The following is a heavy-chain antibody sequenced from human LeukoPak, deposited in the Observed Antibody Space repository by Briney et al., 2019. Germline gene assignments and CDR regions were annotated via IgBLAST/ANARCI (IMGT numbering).Heavy chain of an antibody. V-gene: IGHV3-53*01. CDR2: IYSGGST. CDR1: GFTVISNY. CDR3: AKVEYSSSWFPLGEYYYYMGV. Sequence: GGSLRLSCAASGFTVISNYMGWVRQAPGKGLEWVSVIYSGGSTYYADSVKGRFTISRDNSKNTLYLQMNSLRAEDTAVYYCAKVEYSSSWFPLGEYYYYMGVWGKGTTVTISS. D-gene: IGHD6-13*01. J-gene: IGHJ6*03.